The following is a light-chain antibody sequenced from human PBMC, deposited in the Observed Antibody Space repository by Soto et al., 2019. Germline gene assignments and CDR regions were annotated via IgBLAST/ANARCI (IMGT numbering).Light chain of an antibody. V-gene: IGKV3D-15*01. CDR1: QCIDTT. CDR2: HTS. Sequence: EVVLTQSPATLSASPGDSVTLSCRASQCIDTTLAWYQHKPGQAPRLLIYHTSTRATGVPTRFSGSGSGADFTLTINSLQSEDFAVYYCQPCNSWPLTFGGGTKVDIK. CDR3: QPCNSWPLT. J-gene: IGKJ4*01.